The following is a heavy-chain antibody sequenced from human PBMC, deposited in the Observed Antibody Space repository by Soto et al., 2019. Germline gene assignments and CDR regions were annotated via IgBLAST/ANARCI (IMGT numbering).Heavy chain of an antibody. J-gene: IGHJ3*02. D-gene: IGHD4-17*01. CDR1: GGTFSSYA. CDR3: ARESANYGDYGSDAFDI. Sequence: SVKVSCKASGGTFSSYAISWVRQAPGQGLEWMGGIIPIFGTANYAQKFQGRVTITADESTSTAYMELSSLRSEDTAVYYCARESANYGDYGSDAFDIWAQGTMVTVSS. CDR2: IIPIFGTA. V-gene: IGHV1-69*13.